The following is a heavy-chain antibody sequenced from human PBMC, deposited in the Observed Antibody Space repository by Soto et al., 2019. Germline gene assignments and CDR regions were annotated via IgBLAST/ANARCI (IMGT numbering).Heavy chain of an antibody. CDR1: GCSISSSSYY. CDR3: ARQAIVRDYGDSSLQYYYYYYMDV. V-gene: IGHV4-39*01. Sequence: SETLSLTCTVSGCSISSSSYYWGWIRQPPGKGQEWIGSIYYSGSTYYKTSLKSRVTISEDTSKNQISLKLSSVTAADTAVYYCARQAIVRDYGDSSLQYYYYYYMDVWGKGTTVTVSS. CDR2: IYYSGST. D-gene: IGHD6-13*01. J-gene: IGHJ6*03.